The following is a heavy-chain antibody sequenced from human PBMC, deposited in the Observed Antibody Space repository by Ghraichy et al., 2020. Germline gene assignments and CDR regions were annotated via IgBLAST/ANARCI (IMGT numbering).Heavy chain of an antibody. J-gene: IGHJ6*02. Sequence: PLSLTCTVSGGPISSGGYYWSWIRQLPGKGLEWIGHMYYIGNTYYNPTLKNRISLSVDTSKNQFSLKLTSVTAADTAVYYCARWRGDYGYYNGLDVWGQGTTVTVSS. CDR2: MYYIGNT. CDR1: GGPISSGGYY. CDR3: ARWRGDYGYYNGLDV. D-gene: IGHD4-17*01. V-gene: IGHV4-31*03.